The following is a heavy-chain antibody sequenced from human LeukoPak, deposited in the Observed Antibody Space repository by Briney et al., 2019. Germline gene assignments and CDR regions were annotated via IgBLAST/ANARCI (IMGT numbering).Heavy chain of an antibody. Sequence: PGGSLRLSCAASGFTFNDYTMTCVRQAPGKGLEWVSSITGDCNYIFYADSVKGRFTISRDNAQNSLFLELNSLRGEDTAVYYCARERNFYYFDYWGQGALVTVSS. CDR1: GFTFNDYT. V-gene: IGHV3-21*01. CDR3: ARERNFYYFDY. D-gene: IGHD3-3*01. J-gene: IGHJ4*02. CDR2: ITGDCNYI.